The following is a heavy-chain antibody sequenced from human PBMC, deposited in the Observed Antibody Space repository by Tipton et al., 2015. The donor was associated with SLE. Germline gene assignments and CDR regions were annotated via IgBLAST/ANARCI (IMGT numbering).Heavy chain of an antibody. Sequence: WVRQSPGKGLEWIGSISYTGSTYYNPSLKSRVTISVDTSRNQFSLKLNFVTAADTAFYYCTRHVVGVASRPGWFDTWGQGTLVTVSS. D-gene: IGHD2-15*01. V-gene: IGHV4-39*01. CDR3: TRHVVGVASRPGWFDT. CDR2: ISYTGST. J-gene: IGHJ5*02.